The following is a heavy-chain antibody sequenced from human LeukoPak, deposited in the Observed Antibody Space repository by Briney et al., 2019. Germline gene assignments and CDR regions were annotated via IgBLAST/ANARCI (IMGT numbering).Heavy chain of an antibody. J-gene: IGHJ4*02. CDR3: ARDDWGY. CDR2: IYISGST. D-gene: IGHD3-9*01. V-gene: IGHV4-4*07. CDR1: GGSISSYY. Sequence: SETLSLTCTVSGGSISSYYWNWIRQPAGKGLEWIGRIYISGSTNYNPSLESRVTMSIDTSKNQISLKLRSVTATGTAVYYCARDDWGYWGQGTTVTVSS.